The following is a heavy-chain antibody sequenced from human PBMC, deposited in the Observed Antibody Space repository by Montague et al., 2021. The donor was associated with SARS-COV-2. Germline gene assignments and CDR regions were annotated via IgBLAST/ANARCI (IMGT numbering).Heavy chain of an antibody. V-gene: IGHV4-4*02. CDR2: IYHSGST. J-gene: IGHJ6*02. CDR3: ARDRRSWFPPYYYGMDV. D-gene: IGHD6-13*01. CDR1: GGSISSSNW. Sequence: SETLSLTCAVSGGSISSSNWWRWVRQPPGKGLEWIGEIYHSGSTNYNPSLKSRVTISVDKSKNQFSLKLSSVTAADTAVYYCARDRRSWFPPYYYGMDVWGQGTTVTVSS.